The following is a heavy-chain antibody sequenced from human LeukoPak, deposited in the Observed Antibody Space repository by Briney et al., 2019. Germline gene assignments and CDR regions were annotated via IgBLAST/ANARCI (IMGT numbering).Heavy chain of an antibody. D-gene: IGHD3-22*01. CDR1: GGSISSGGYY. V-gene: IGHV4-31*03. CDR2: IYYSGST. Sequence: PSQTLSLTCTVSGGSISSGGYYWGWIRQHPGKGLEWIGYIYYSGSTYYNPSLKSRVTISVDTSKNQFSLKLSSVTAADTAVYYCARGVMYYYDSSGHHWFDPWGQGTLVTVSS. J-gene: IGHJ5*02. CDR3: ARGVMYYYDSSGHHWFDP.